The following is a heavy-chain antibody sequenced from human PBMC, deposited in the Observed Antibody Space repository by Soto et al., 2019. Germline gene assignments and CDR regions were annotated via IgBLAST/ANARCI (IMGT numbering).Heavy chain of an antibody. V-gene: IGHV3-23*01. CDR1: GFTFSSYA. CDR2: ISGSGGST. Sequence: GGSLRLSCAASGFTFSSYAMSWVRQAPGKGLEWVSAISGSGGSTYYADSVKGRFTISRDNSKNTLYLQMNSLRAEDTAVYCCAKSRPRYCSSTSCYYYFDYWGQGTLVTVSS. CDR3: AKSRPRYCSSTSCYYYFDY. D-gene: IGHD2-2*01. J-gene: IGHJ4*02.